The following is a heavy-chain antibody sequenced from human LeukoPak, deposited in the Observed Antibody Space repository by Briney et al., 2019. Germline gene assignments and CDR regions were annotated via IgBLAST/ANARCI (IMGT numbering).Heavy chain of an antibody. V-gene: IGHV3-21*01. CDR3: ARGPSGYHNT. Sequence: GSLRLSCAASGFTFSSYNMNWVRQAPGQGLEWVSSITSGSSYIYYADSVKGRFTISRDNSKNTLYLQMNSLRAEDTAVYYCARGPSGYHNTGGQGTLVTVSS. D-gene: IGHD5-12*01. CDR2: ITSGSSYI. J-gene: IGHJ4*02. CDR1: GFTFSSYN.